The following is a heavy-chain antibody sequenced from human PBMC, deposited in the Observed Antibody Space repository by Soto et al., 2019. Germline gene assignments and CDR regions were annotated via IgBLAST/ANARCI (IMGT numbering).Heavy chain of an antibody. D-gene: IGHD3-22*01. J-gene: IGHJ4*02. CDR2: ISPFNGNA. V-gene: IGHV1-18*01. CDR3: ARDLGNTYYDSSGYSFGY. Sequence: ASVKVSCKASGYTFTSYGISWVRQAPGQRLEWMGWISPFNGNANYAQKFQGRVTITADESTSTAYMELSSLRSEDTAVYYCARDLGNTYYDSSGYSFGYWGQGTLVTVSS. CDR1: GYTFTSYG.